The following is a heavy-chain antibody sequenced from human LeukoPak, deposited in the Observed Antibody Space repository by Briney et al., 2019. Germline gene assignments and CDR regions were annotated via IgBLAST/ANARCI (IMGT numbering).Heavy chain of an antibody. CDR3: ARGPIVVVPAARGRDYYYYYMDV. Sequence: PSETLSLTCTVSGGSISSYYWSWIRQPPGKGLEWIGYIYYSGSTNYNPSLKSRVTISVDTSKNQFSLKLSSVTAADTAVYYCARGPIVVVPAARGRDYYYYYMDVWGKGTTVTVSS. CDR2: IYYSGST. CDR1: GGSISSYY. V-gene: IGHV4-59*12. D-gene: IGHD2-2*01. J-gene: IGHJ6*03.